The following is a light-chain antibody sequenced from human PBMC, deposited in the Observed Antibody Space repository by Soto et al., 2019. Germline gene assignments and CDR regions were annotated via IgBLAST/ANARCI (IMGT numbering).Light chain of an antibody. V-gene: IGKV3-20*01. CDR2: GAS. Sequence: EIVLTQSPGTLSLSPGERATLSCRASQSVSSSYLAWYQQKPGQAPRLLIYGASSSATGIPDRFSGSGSGKDFTLTSSRLEPEDFAVYYCQQYGSSPQTFGQGTKVEIK. CDR1: QSVSSSY. CDR3: QQYGSSPQT. J-gene: IGKJ1*01.